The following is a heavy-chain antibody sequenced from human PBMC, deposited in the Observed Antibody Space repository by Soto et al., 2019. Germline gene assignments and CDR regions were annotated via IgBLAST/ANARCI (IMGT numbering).Heavy chain of an antibody. CDR1: GYTFTSYD. D-gene: IGHD2-2*01. V-gene: IGHV1-8*01. CDR2: MNPNRGNT. Sequence: QVQLVQSGAEVKKPGASVKVSCKAPGYTFTSYDINWVRQATGQGLEWMGWMNPNRGNTGYAQKFQSRVTMTRNTSISTAYMELSSLRSEDTAVYYCAGVCSSTSCLRNFDYWGQGTLVTVSS. J-gene: IGHJ4*02. CDR3: AGVCSSTSCLRNFDY.